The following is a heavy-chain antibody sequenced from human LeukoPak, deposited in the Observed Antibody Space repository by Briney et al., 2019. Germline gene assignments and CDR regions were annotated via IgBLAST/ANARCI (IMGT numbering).Heavy chain of an antibody. CDR1: GYAFIDYY. J-gene: IGHJ6*03. V-gene: IGHV1-69-2*01. D-gene: IGHD2-2*01. Sequence: GASVKVSCKVSGYAFIDYYIHWVQQAPGKGLEWVGLIDPEDGETIYAEKFQGRVAMTRDMSTSTVYMELSSLRSEDTAVYYCASGDIVVVPAARPNYYYMDVWGKGTTVTVSS. CDR2: IDPEDGET. CDR3: ASGDIVVVPAARPNYYYMDV.